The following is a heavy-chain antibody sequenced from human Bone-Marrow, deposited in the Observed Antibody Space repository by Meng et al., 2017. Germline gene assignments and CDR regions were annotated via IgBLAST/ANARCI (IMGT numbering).Heavy chain of an antibody. J-gene: IGHJ4*02. CDR1: GFTFSSYS. CDR2: ISDTAAEK. D-gene: IGHD1-14*01. CDR3: AKSYNTFPWRGFFDD. Sequence: LSLTCAASGFTFSSYSMNWVRQSPGKGLEWVSFISDTAAEKYYAGSVKGRFTISRDNSKNTVYLQISSLRVEDTALYYCAKSYNTFPWRGFFDDWGQGSLVTVSS. V-gene: IGHV3-23*01.